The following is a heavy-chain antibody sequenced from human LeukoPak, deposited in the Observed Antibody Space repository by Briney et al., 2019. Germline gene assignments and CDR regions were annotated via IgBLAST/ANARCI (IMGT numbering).Heavy chain of an antibody. CDR3: ALAGSGWQYFFDS. CDR2: INHSGST. D-gene: IGHD6-19*01. J-gene: IGHJ4*02. CDR1: GGSFSGYY. V-gene: IGHV4-34*01. Sequence: PSETLSLTCAVYGGSFSGYYWSWIRQPPGKGLEWIGEINHSGSTNYNPSLKSRVTISLDTSRNHFSLKLRSVTAADTAVYYCALAGSGWQYFFDSWGLGTLVTVSS.